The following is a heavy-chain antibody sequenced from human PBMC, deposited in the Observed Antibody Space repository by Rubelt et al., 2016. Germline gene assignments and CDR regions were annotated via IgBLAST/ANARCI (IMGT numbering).Heavy chain of an antibody. V-gene: IGHV1-2*06. J-gene: IGHJ4*02. CDR3: ARGDYNDY. Sequence: GLEWMGRINPNSGGTNYAQKFQGRVTMTRDTSISTAYMELSRLRSDDTAVYYCARGDYNDYWGQGTLDTVSS. CDR2: INPNSGGT.